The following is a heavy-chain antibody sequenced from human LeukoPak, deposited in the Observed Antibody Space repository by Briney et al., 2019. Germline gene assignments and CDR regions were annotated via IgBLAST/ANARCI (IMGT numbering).Heavy chain of an antibody. D-gene: IGHD3-10*01. CDR3: ARERSMVRGMSWFDP. Sequence: SETPSLTCTVSGGSINNYYWSWIRQPPGKGLEWIGYIYYSGSTNYNPSLKSRVTISVDTSKNQFSLKMSSVTAADTAVYYCARERSMVRGMSWFDPWGQGTLVTVSS. CDR2: IYYSGST. V-gene: IGHV4-59*01. J-gene: IGHJ5*02. CDR1: GGSINNYY.